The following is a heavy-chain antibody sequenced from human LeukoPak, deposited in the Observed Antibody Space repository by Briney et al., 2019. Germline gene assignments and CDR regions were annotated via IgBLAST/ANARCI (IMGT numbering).Heavy chain of an antibody. CDR2: IYSGGST. J-gene: IGHJ4*02. V-gene: IGHV3-53*05. D-gene: IGHD5-12*01. CDR3: ARDSDAGGYDWGYFDY. CDR1: GFTVSSNY. Sequence: AGGSLRLSCAASGFTVSSNYMSWVRQAPGKGLGWVSVIYSGGSTYYADSVKGRFTISRDNSKNTLYQQMNSLRAEDTAVYYCARDSDAGGYDWGYFDYWGQGTLVTVSS.